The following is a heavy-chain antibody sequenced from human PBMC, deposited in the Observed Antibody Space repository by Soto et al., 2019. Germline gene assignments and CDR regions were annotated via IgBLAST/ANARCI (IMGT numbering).Heavy chain of an antibody. J-gene: IGHJ5*02. D-gene: IGHD3-10*01. V-gene: IGHV3-74*01. CDR3: ASGADYNTNNIPFSP. CDR1: GFSFSSYW. CDR2: INIDGSIS. Sequence: EVQLVESGGKLVQPGGSLRLSCAASGFSFSSYWMHWVRQAPGKGLVWVSGINIDGSISDYADSVKGRFTISRDNAKNTVYLERNFLGAEDTGLYYFASGADYNTNNIPFSPWGEGTLVTFS.